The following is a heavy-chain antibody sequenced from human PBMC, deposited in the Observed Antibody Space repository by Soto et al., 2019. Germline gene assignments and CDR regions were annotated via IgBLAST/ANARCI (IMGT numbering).Heavy chain of an antibody. CDR2: INHSGST. V-gene: IGHV4-34*01. J-gene: IGHJ4*02. CDR3: ASRRGTIAVAGSFDY. D-gene: IGHD6-19*01. CDR1: GGSFSGYY. Sequence: SETLSLTCAVYGGSFSGYYWSWIRQPPGKGLEWIGEINHSGSTNYNPSLKSRVTISVDTSKNQFSLKLSSVTAADTAVYYCASRRGTIAVAGSFDYWGQGTLVTVSS.